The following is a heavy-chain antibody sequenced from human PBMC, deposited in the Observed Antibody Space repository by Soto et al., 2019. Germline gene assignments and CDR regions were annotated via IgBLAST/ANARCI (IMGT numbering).Heavy chain of an antibody. J-gene: IGHJ6*02. Sequence: PGGSLRLSCAASGFTFSSYGMHWVRQAPGKGLEWVAVISYDGSNKYYADSVKGRFTISRDNSKNTLYLQMNSLRAEDTAVYYCEKDGTSGAYYDYYGMDVWGQGTTVNVSS. D-gene: IGHD3-10*01. CDR3: EKDGTSGAYYDYYGMDV. CDR2: ISYDGSNK. CDR1: GFTFSSYG. V-gene: IGHV3-30*18.